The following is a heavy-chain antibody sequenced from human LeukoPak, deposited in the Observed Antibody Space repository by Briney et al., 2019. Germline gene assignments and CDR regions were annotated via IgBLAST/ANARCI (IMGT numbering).Heavy chain of an antibody. CDR2: ISYDGSNK. V-gene: IGHV3-30*18. J-gene: IGHJ4*02. D-gene: IGHD5-24*01. Sequence: PGGSLRLSCAASGFTFSSYGMHWVRQAPGKGLEWVAVISYDGSNKYYADSVKGRFTISRDNSKNTLYLQMNSLRAEDTAVYYCAKDRERWLQNPIDYWGQGTLVTVSS. CDR3: AKDRERWLQNPIDY. CDR1: GFTFSSYG.